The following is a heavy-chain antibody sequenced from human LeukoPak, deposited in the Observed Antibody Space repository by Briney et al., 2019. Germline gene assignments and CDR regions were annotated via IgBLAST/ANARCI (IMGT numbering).Heavy chain of an antibody. J-gene: IGHJ4*02. D-gene: IGHD3-9*01. V-gene: IGHV1-18*04. CDR1: GYTFTSYG. CDR3: ARDNFDLYPNY. Sequence: APVKVSCKASGYTFTSYGISWVRQAPGQELEWMGWISAYNGNTNYAQKLQGRVTMTTDTSTSTAYMELRSLRSDDTAVYYCARDNFDLYPNYWGQGTLVTVSS. CDR2: ISAYNGNT.